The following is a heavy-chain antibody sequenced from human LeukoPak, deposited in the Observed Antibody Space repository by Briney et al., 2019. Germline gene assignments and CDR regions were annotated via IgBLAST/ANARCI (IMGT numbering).Heavy chain of an antibody. J-gene: IGHJ6*02. V-gene: IGHV3-21*01. CDR1: GFTFSSYS. CDR2: ISSSSSYI. Sequence: GGSLRLSCAASGFTFSSYSMTWVRQAPGKGLEWVSSISSSSSYIYCADSVKGRFTISRDNAKNSLYLQMNSLRAEDTAVYYCARVGSRLYYYGMDVWGQGTTVTVSS. CDR3: ARVGSRLYYYGMDV.